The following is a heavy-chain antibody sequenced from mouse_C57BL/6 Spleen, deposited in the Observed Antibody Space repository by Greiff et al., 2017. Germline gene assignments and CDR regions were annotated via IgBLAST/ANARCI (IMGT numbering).Heavy chain of an antibody. CDR1: GYTFTDYN. CDR3: GRGRVLRGGSSVGD. V-gene: IGHV1-18*01. D-gene: IGHD1-1*01. Sequence: VQLKEPGPELVKPGASVKIPCKASGYTFTDYNMDWVKQSHGKSLEWIGDINPNNGGTINKQKFKGKATMTVDKSSSTAYMTLRSLTSEDTAVYYCGRGRVLRGGSSVGDWGQGTTLTVST. CDR2: INPNNGGT. J-gene: IGHJ2*01.